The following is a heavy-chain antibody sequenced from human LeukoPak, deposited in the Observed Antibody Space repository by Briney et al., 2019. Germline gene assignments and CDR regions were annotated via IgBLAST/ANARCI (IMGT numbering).Heavy chain of an antibody. V-gene: IGHV1-18*01. Sequence: ASVKVSCKASGYTFTNYGISWVRQAPGQGLEWMGWISAYNGNTNYAQKLQGRVTMTIDTSTGTAYMELRSLRSDDTAVYYCARRYYYDNSGYYYSDYWGQGTLVTVSS. CDR2: ISAYNGNT. J-gene: IGHJ4*02. D-gene: IGHD3-22*01. CDR3: ARRYYYDNSGYYYSDY. CDR1: GYTFTNYG.